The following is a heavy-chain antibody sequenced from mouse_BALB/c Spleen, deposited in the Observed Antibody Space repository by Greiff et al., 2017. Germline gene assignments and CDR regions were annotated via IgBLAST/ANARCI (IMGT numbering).Heavy chain of an antibody. Sequence: EVQGVESGGGLVKPGGSLKLSCAASGFAFSSYDMSWVRQTPEKRLEWVAYISSGGGSTYYPDTVKGRFTISRDNAKNTLYLQMSSLKSEDTAMYYCARQGYDYFFDYWGQGTTLTVSS. V-gene: IGHV5-12-1*01. J-gene: IGHJ2*01. CDR1: GFAFSSYD. CDR2: ISSGGGST. D-gene: IGHD2-4*01. CDR3: ARQGYDYFFDY.